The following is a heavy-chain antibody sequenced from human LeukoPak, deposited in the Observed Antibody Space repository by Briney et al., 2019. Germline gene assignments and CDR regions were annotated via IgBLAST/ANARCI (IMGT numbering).Heavy chain of an antibody. V-gene: IGHV7-4-1*02. CDR2: INPNTGNP. CDR1: GYTFTSYA. Sequence: ASVKVSCKASGYTFTSYAMNWVRQAPGQGLEWMGWINPNTGNPTYAQGFTGRFVFSLDTSVSTAYLQISSLKAEDTAVYYCAREGGWLGDYYFDYWGQGTLVTVSS. D-gene: IGHD2-21*02. CDR3: AREGGWLGDYYFDY. J-gene: IGHJ4*02.